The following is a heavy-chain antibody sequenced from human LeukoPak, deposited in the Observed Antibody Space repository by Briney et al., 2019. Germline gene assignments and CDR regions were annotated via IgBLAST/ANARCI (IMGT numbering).Heavy chain of an antibody. Sequence: GGSLRLSCAASGFTCNKYAMTWVRQAPGKGLVWVAVISASGDNTDYADSVKGRFTISRDNSKNTLSLQMNSLRVEDTAVYYCAKVVGTGTTPTDYWGQGTLVTVSS. CDR1: GFTCNKYA. J-gene: IGHJ4*02. V-gene: IGHV3-23*01. CDR2: ISASGDNT. D-gene: IGHD1-1*01. CDR3: AKVVGTGTTPTDY.